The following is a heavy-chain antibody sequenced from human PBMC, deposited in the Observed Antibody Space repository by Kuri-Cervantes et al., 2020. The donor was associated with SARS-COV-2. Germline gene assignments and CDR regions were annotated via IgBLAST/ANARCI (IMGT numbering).Heavy chain of an antibody. J-gene: IGHJ4*02. CDR3: SRETELGTDY. V-gene: IGHV3-30*02. Sequence: GGSLRLSCAASGFTFSSYGMHWVRQAPGKGLEWVAFIRYDGSNKYYADSVKGRFTISRDNSKNTLYLQMNSLRAEDTAVYYCSRETELGTDYWGQGTLVTVSS. D-gene: IGHD7-27*01. CDR1: GFTFSSYG. CDR2: IRYDGSNK.